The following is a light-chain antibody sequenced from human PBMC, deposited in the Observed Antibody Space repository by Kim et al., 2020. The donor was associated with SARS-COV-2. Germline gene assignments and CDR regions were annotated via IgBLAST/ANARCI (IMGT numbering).Light chain of an antibody. Sequence: DIQMTQSPSSLSASVGDRVTITCQASQDISNYLNWYQQKPGKAPKLLIYDASNLETGVTSRFSGSGSGTDFTFTISSLQPEDIATYYCEQYENIPFTFGPGTKVDIK. CDR3: EQYENIPFT. V-gene: IGKV1-33*01. CDR2: DAS. J-gene: IGKJ3*01. CDR1: QDISNY.